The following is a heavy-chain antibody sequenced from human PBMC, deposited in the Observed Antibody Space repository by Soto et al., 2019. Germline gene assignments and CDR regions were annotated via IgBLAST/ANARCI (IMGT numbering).Heavy chain of an antibody. CDR2: INTNTGNP. CDR1: GYTFTSYA. J-gene: IGHJ6*02. D-gene: IGHD5-12*01. CDR3: ARGRHSGYDSYYYYGMDV. V-gene: IGHV7-4-1*01. Sequence: ASVKVSCKASGYTFTSYAMNWVRQAPGQGLEWMGWINTNTGNPTYAQGFTGRFVFSLDTSVSTAYLQICSLKAEDTAVYYCARGRHSGYDSYYYYGMDVWGQGTTVTVSS.